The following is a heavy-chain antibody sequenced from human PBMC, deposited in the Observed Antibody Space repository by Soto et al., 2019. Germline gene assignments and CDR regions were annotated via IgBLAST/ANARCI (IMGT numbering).Heavy chain of an antibody. CDR3: ARQDFEWELLRVQSIDP. CDR1: GYSFTSYW. D-gene: IGHD1-26*01. V-gene: IGHV5-51*01. CDR2: IYPGDSDT. J-gene: IGHJ5*02. Sequence: HGESLKISCKGSGYSFTSYWIGWVRQMPGKGLEWMGIIYPGDSDTRYSPSFQGQVTISADKSISTAYLQWSSLKASDTAMYYCARQDFEWELLRVQSIDPWGKGPLLTVS.